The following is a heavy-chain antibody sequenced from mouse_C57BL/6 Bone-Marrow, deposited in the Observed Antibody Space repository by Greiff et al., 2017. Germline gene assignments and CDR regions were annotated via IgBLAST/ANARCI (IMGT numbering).Heavy chain of an antibody. Sequence: DVKLVESGGGLVQPGGSLSLSCAASGFTFTDYYMSWVRQPPGKALGWLGFIRNKANGYTTEYSASVKGRFTISRDNSQSILYLQMNALRAEDSATYYCARATMITTWYFDVWGTGTTVTVSS. CDR2: IRNKANGYTT. J-gene: IGHJ1*03. D-gene: IGHD2-4*01. V-gene: IGHV7-3*01. CDR3: ARATMITTWYFDV. CDR1: GFTFTDYY.